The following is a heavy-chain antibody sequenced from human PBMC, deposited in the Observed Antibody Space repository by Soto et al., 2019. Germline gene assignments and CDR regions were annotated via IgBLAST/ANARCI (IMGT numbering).Heavy chain of an antibody. CDR2: IWYDGSNK. CDR3: ARETPGGGNYFDY. V-gene: IGHV3-33*01. D-gene: IGHD3-10*01. J-gene: IGHJ4*02. CDR1: GFTFSSYG. Sequence: QVQLVESGGGVVQPGRSLRLSCAASGFTFSSYGMHWVRQAPGKGLEWVAVIWYDGSNKYYADSVKGRFTISRDNSKNTLYLQMNSLRAEDTAGYYCARETPGGGNYFDYWGQGTLVTVSS.